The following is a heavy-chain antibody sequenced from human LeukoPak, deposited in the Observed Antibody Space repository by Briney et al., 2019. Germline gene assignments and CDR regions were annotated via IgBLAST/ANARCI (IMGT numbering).Heavy chain of an antibody. CDR3: VKWGPYCSTYYCPALES. V-gene: IGHV3-7*01. CDR2: INAHGSQQ. CDR1: GFMFSDHW. J-gene: IGHJ4*02. D-gene: IGHD2-2*01. Sequence: GGSLRLSCAASGFMFSDHWMSWVRQAPGEGPEWVANINAHGSQQYSVDSLKGRFTVSRDNAKKSLYLQMNDLRAEDTAVYFCVKWGPYCSTYYCPALESWGQGTLVTVSS.